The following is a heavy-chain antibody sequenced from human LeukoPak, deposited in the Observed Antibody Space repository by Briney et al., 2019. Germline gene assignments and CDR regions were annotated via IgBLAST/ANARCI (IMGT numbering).Heavy chain of an antibody. Sequence: SETLSLTCTVSGGSISSYYWSWIRQPPGKGLEWIGYIHYSGSTYYNPSLTSRVTISVDTSENQFSPRLSSVTAADTAVYYCAREGSRDFWSGPVYYFDYWGQGTLVTVSS. CDR2: IHYSGST. V-gene: IGHV4-59*01. D-gene: IGHD3-3*01. CDR3: AREGSRDFWSGPVYYFDY. CDR1: GGSISSYY. J-gene: IGHJ4*02.